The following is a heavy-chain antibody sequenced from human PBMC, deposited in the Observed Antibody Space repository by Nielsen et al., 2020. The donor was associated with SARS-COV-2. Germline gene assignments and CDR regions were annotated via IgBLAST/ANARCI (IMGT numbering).Heavy chain of an antibody. D-gene: IGHD6-13*01. CDR3: ARLQSSTGGGMDV. CDR1: GYNFATYW. J-gene: IGHJ6*02. V-gene: IGHV5-51*01. Sequence: GESLKISCQGSGYNFATYWIAWVRQLPGKGLEWRGVVYTGDSDTRYSTSFRGQFIISFDKSITTAYLQWNSLQASDPAMYYCARLQSSTGGGMDVWGQGTAVTVSS. CDR2: VYTGDSDT.